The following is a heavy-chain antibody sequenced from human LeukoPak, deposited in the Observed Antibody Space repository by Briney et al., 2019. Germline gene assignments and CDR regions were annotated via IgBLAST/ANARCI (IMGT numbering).Heavy chain of an antibody. CDR2: ISSSGSTI. J-gene: IGHJ6*03. CDR1: GFTFSSYE. CDR3: ARDWITGYCSGGSCYPRKDYYMDV. V-gene: IGHV3-48*03. D-gene: IGHD2-15*01. Sequence: SGGSLRLSCAASGFTFSSYEMNWVRQAPGKGLEWVSYISSSGSTIYYADSVKGRFTISRDNAKNSLYLQMNSLRAEDTAVYYCARDWITGYCSGGSCYPRKDYYMDVWGKGTTVTISS.